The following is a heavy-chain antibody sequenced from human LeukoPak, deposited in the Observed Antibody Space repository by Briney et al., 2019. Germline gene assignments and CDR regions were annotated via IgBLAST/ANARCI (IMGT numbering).Heavy chain of an antibody. CDR2: MNEDGSEK. J-gene: IGHJ4*02. CDR1: GFGFSNYW. CDR3: ARDRGYSNFDY. V-gene: IGHV3-7*01. Sequence: GGSLRLSCAASGFGFSNYWMSWVRQAPGKGLEWVANMNEDGSEKSYVDSVKGRFTISRDNAQDSLYLQMNSLRAEDTAVYYCARDRGYSNFDYWGQGTLLTVSS. D-gene: IGHD4-11*01.